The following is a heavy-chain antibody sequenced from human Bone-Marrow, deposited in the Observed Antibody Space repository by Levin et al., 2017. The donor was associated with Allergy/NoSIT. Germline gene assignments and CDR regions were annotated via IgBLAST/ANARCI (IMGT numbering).Heavy chain of an antibody. D-gene: IGHD3-16*01. CDR3: ASSLPQFMRGAFRF. CDR1: GGSFTSHG. Sequence: PGASVKVSCKASGGSFTSHGSSWVRQAPGQGLEWLGGIIPVFGEIKYAQKFQGRVNITADESTGTAYMELTSLRSDDTAVYFCASSLPQFMRGAFRFWGPGTMVTVSS. CDR2: IIPVFGEI. V-gene: IGHV1-69*13. J-gene: IGHJ3*01.